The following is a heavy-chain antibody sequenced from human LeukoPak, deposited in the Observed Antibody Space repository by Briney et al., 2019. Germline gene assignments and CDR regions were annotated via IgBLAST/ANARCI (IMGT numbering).Heavy chain of an antibody. D-gene: IGHD6-13*01. CDR1: GFTFSSYA. J-gene: IGHJ4*02. V-gene: IGHV3-23*01. Sequence: PGGSLRLSCAASGFTFSSYAMTWVRQAPGKGLEWVSTISGSDDSTYYADSVKGRFTISRDNYKNTVYLHMNSLRAEDTAVYFCAKLRSGGPAAGNYWGQGTLVTVSS. CDR3: AKLRSGGPAAGNY. CDR2: ISGSDDST.